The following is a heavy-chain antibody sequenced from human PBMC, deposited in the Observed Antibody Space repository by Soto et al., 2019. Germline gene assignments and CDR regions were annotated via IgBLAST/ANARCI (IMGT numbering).Heavy chain of an antibody. D-gene: IGHD3-16*01. Sequence: PSETLSLTCTVSGGSISSSSYYWGWIRQPPGKGLEWIGNIYFIGNTHYNPSLKSRVTISVDTSRNQFSLKLSFVTAPDTAVYYCARRLNHAYYFDYWGQGSLVTVSS. V-gene: IGHV4-39*01. J-gene: IGHJ4*02. CDR2: IYFIGNT. CDR3: ARRLNHAYYFDY. CDR1: GGSISSSSYY.